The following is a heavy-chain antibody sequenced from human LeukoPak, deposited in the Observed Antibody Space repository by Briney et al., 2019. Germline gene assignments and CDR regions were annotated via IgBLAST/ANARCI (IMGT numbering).Heavy chain of an antibody. CDR2: INRDGSGT. V-gene: IGHV3-74*01. Sequence: QPGGSLRLSCAASGFSFSYFWMHWVRQAPGKGLVWVSRINRDGSGTSYADSVKGRFTISRENAKNTLSLQMNSLRAEDTAVYYCTRELEYRGSPDDAFDIWGQGTMVTVSS. D-gene: IGHD1-26*01. CDR3: TRELEYRGSPDDAFDI. CDR1: GFSFSYFW. J-gene: IGHJ3*02.